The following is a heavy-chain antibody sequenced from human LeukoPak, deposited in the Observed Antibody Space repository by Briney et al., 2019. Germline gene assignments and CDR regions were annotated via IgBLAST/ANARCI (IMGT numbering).Heavy chain of an antibody. CDR3: ARDKIGYYGSGRNWFDP. CDR1: GFTFDDYG. J-gene: IGHJ5*02. D-gene: IGHD3-10*01. V-gene: IGHV3-20*04. CDR2: INWNGGST. Sequence: GGSLRLSCAASGFTFDDYGMSWVRQAPGKGPEWVSGINWNGGSTGYADSVKGRFTISRDNAKNSLYLQMNSLRAEDTALYYCARDKIGYYGSGRNWFDPWGQGTLVTVSS.